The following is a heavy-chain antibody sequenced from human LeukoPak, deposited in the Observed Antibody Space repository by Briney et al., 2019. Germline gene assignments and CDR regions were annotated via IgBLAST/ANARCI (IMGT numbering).Heavy chain of an antibody. V-gene: IGHV1-69*13. CDR1: GGTFSSYA. CDR2: IIPIFGTA. D-gene: IGHD3-10*01. CDR3: ASSGHYRSGSYYPILVY. J-gene: IGHJ4*02. Sequence: ASVKVSCKASGGTFSSYAISWVRQAPGQGLEWMGGIIPIFGTANYAQKFQGGVTITADESTSTAYMELSSLRSEDTAVYYCASSGHYRSGSYYPILVYWGQGTLVTVSS.